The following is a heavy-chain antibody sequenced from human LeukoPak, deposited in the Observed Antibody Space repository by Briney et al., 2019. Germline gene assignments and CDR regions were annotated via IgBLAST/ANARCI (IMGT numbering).Heavy chain of an antibody. CDR3: AKEFGPNSSGWYWYYYYGMDV. V-gene: IGHV3-30*18. CDR2: ISYDGSNK. Sequence: GGSLRLSCAASGFTFSSYGMHWVRQAPGKGLEWVAVISYDGSNKYYADFVKGRFTISRDNSKNTLYLQMNSLRAEDTAVYYCAKEFGPNSSGWYWYYYYGMDVWGQGTTVTVSS. J-gene: IGHJ6*02. CDR1: GFTFSSYG. D-gene: IGHD6-19*01.